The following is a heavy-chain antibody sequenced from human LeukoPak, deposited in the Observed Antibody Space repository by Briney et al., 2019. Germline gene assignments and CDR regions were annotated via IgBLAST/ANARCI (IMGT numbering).Heavy chain of an antibody. V-gene: IGHV3-74*01. J-gene: IGHJ4*02. CDR2: INSDGTT. Sequence: GRSLRLSCAASGFTFSSYWMHWVRQAPGKGLVWVSRINSDGTTSYADSVKGRFTISRDNAKNTLYLQMNSLRAEDTAVYYCARDGSLPDYWGQGTLVTVSS. CDR3: ARDGSLPDY. CDR1: GFTFSSYW.